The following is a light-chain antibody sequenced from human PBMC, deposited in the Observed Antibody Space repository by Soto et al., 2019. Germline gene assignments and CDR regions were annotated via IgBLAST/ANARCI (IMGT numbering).Light chain of an antibody. Sequence: ELVSTQSAGTMSLSPGERCTLSSLASQSVSNNYLAWYQQKPGQAPRLLIYGESNRATGIPDRFSGSGSGTDFTLTITRLEPEDFAVYYCQQYSSSRTFGQGTKVDIK. CDR3: QQYSSSRT. CDR2: GES. J-gene: IGKJ1*01. V-gene: IGKV3-20*01. CDR1: QSVSNNY.